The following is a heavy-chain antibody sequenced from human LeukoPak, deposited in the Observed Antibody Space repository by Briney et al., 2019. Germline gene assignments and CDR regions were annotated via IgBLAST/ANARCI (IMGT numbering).Heavy chain of an antibody. CDR2: IIHIFGTE. J-gene: IGHJ5*02. D-gene: IGHD3-22*01. CDR1: GGTFSRYA. CDR3: VSYSGYSLPFLYWLRPAILGDRFVSASAPTRDP. V-gene: IGHV1-69*13. Sequence: SVKVSCKGCGGTFSRYAISWVRQARGKGGEGMGGIIHIFGTENYAQKFQGRDTNNADESTSTVYREVSSLRSEDTAVYYCVSYSGYSLPFLYWLRPAILGDRFVSASAPTRDP.